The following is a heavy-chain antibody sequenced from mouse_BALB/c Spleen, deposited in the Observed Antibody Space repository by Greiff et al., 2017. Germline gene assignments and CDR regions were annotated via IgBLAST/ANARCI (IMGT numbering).Heavy chain of an antibody. V-gene: IGHV2-9-2*01. CDR2: IWTGGGT. CDR3: VRGRYGNYGFAY. D-gene: IGHD2-1*01. J-gene: IGHJ3*01. Sequence: QVQLKESGPGLVAPSQSLSITCTVSGFSLTSYDISWIRQPPGKGLEWLGVIWTGGGTNYNSAFMSRLSISKDNSKSQVFLKMNSLQTDDTAIYYCVRGRYGNYGFAYWGQGTLVTVSA. CDR1: GFSLTSYD.